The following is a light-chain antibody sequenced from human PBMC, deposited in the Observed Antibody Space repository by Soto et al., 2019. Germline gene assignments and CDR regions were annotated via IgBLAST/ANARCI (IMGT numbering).Light chain of an antibody. CDR1: QSVSSS. J-gene: IGKJ1*01. CDR3: QQYNNWPQT. V-gene: IGKV3D-15*01. Sequence: EIVLTQSPGTLSLSPGERATLSCRASQSVSSSSLAWYQQRPGQAPRLLIYGASIRATGIPDRFSGSGSGTEFTLTISSLQSEDFAVYYCQQYNNWPQTFGQGTKVDIK. CDR2: GAS.